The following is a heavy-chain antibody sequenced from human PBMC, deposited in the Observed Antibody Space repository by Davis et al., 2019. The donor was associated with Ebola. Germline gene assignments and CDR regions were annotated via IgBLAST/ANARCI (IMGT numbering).Heavy chain of an antibody. D-gene: IGHD6-19*01. J-gene: IGHJ4*02. CDR3: ARGGKTSGWYYYFDY. CDR1: GGSISSSSYY. Sequence: MPSETLSLTCTVSGGSISSSSYYWGWIRQPPGKGLEWIGSIYYSGSTYYNPSLKSRVTISVDTSKNQFSLKLSSVTAADTAVYYCARGGKTSGWYYYFDYWGQGSLVSVSS. V-gene: IGHV4-39*07. CDR2: IYYSGST.